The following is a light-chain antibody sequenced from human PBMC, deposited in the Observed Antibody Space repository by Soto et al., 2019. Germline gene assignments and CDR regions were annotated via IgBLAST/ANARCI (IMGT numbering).Light chain of an antibody. Sequence: DIQMTQSPSTLSASVGDRVTITCRASQSISSWLAWYQQKPGKAPKLLIYKGSSLESGVPSRFSGRGSGTEFTLTISSLQPDDFATYYCQQYNSYSYTFGQGTRLEIK. CDR2: KGS. J-gene: IGKJ2*01. CDR1: QSISSW. V-gene: IGKV1-5*03. CDR3: QQYNSYSYT.